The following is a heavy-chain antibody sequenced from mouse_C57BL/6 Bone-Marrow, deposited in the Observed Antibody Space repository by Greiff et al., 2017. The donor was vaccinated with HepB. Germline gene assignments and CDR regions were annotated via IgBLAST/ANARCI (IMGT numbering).Heavy chain of an antibody. CDR2: FHPYNDDT. CDR1: GYTFTTYP. J-gene: IGHJ2*01. CDR3: ARGSPHYYGSSPFFDY. D-gene: IGHD1-1*01. V-gene: IGHV1-47*01. Sequence: VQLQQSGAELVKPGASVKMSCKASGYTFTTYPIEWMKQNHGKSLEWIGNFHPYNDDTKYNEKFKGKATLTVEKSSSTVYLELRRLTSDDSAVYYCARGSPHYYGSSPFFDYWGQGTTLTVSS.